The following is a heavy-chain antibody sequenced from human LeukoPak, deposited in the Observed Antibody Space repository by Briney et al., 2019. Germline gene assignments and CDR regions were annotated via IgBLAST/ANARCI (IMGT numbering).Heavy chain of an antibody. D-gene: IGHD3-10*01. CDR1: GFTFINYD. Sequence: GGSLRLSCTASGFTFINYDMNWVRQAPGKGLEWISYIRSSGNIIYYADFLKGRFSISRDNAKNTMFLQMNTLRAEDTAVYYCARDRGGFYFDLWGQGTLVTVSS. CDR3: ARDRGGFYFDL. J-gene: IGHJ4*02. V-gene: IGHV3-48*03. CDR2: IRSSGNII.